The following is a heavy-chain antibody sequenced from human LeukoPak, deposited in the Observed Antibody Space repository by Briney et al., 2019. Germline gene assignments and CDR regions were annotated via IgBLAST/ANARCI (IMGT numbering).Heavy chain of an antibody. CDR3: ARDRRQYSYGLDY. Sequence: SETLSLTCTVSGGSISSYYWSWLRQPAGKGLEWIGRIYTSGSTNYNPSLKSRVTMSVDTSKNQFSLKLSSVTAADTAVYYCARDRRQYSYGLDYWGQGTLVTVSS. J-gene: IGHJ4*02. CDR2: IYTSGST. D-gene: IGHD5-18*01. CDR1: GGSISSYY. V-gene: IGHV4-4*07.